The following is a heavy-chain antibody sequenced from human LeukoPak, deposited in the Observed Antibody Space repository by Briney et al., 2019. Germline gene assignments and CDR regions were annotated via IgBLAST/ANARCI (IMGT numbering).Heavy chain of an antibody. CDR2: INHSGST. D-gene: IGHD3-10*01. CDR3: ARVRMVRGVITFDY. J-gene: IGHJ4*02. V-gene: IGHV4-34*01. Sequence: PSETLSLTCAVYGGSLSGYYWSWIRQPPGKGLEWIGEINHSGSTNYNPSLKSRVTISVDTSKNQFSLKLSSVTAADTAVYYCARVRMVRGVITFDYWGQGTLVTVSS. CDR1: GGSLSGYY.